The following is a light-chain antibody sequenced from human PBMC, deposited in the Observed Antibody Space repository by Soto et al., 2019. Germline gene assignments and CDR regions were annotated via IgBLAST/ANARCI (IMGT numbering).Light chain of an antibody. Sequence: EIVFTQSPSTLSLSPEERATLSCRASQSVSSYLAWYQQKPGQAPRLLIYDASNRATGIPARFSGSGSGTDFTLTISSLEPEDFAVYYCQQRSNWPPSLTFGGGTKVDIK. J-gene: IGKJ4*01. CDR2: DAS. CDR1: QSVSSY. CDR3: QQRSNWPPSLT. V-gene: IGKV3-11*01.